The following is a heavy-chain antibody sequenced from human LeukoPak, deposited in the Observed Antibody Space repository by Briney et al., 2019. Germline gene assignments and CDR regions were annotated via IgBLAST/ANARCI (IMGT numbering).Heavy chain of an antibody. Sequence: GESLKISCKGSGYIFTSNWIGWVRQMPGKGLQWMGIIYPGDSDTRYSPSFEGQVTLSADKSISTAYLQWSSLKASDTAMYYCARVYCSSTSCSDAAIDYWGQGTLVTVSS. CDR3: ARVYCSSTSCSDAAIDY. J-gene: IGHJ4*02. D-gene: IGHD2-2*01. V-gene: IGHV5-51*01. CDR1: GYIFTSNW. CDR2: IYPGDSDT.